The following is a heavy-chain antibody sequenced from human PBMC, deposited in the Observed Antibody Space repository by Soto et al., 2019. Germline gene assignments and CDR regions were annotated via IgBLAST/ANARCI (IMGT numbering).Heavy chain of an antibody. Sequence: QVQLVQSGAEVKKPGASVKVSCKASGYTFTSYGISWVRQAPGQGLEWMGWISAYNGNTNYAQKLQGRGTMTTDQSTSTAYRELRRLGSDDTGGYYCAGASGSAYWFDPWGQGTLVTVSS. CDR2: ISAYNGNT. D-gene: IGHD1-26*01. J-gene: IGHJ5*02. CDR3: AGASGSAYWFDP. CDR1: GYTFTSYG. V-gene: IGHV1-18*01.